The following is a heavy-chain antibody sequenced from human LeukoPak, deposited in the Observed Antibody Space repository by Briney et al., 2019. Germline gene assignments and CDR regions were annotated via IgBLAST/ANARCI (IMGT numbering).Heavy chain of an antibody. CDR2: IYHSGST. D-gene: IGHD6-19*01. CDR1: GGSISSGGYY. J-gene: IGHJ4*02. CDR3: ARVGSGWLIDY. Sequence: PSETLSLTCTVSGGSISSGGYYWSWIRQPPGKGLEWIGYIYHSGSTYYNPSLKSRVTISVDRSKNQFSLKLSSVTAADTAVYYCARVGSGWLIDYWGQGTLVTVSS. V-gene: IGHV4-30-2*01.